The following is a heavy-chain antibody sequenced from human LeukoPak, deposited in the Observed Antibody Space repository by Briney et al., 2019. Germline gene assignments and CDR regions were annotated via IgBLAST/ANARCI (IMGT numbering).Heavy chain of an antibody. CDR2: ISGSGGST. D-gene: IGHD3-22*01. J-gene: IGHJ4*02. CDR1: GFTFSSYA. Sequence: GSLRLSCAASGFTFSSYAMSWVRQAPGKGLEWVAAISGSGGSTYYAHTVKGRFTISRDKSKKPLYLQMNTLRAEDTAVYYCAKLRVRGYYYDSSGYNYWGQGTLVTVSS. V-gene: IGHV3-23*01. CDR3: AKLRVRGYYYDSSGYNY.